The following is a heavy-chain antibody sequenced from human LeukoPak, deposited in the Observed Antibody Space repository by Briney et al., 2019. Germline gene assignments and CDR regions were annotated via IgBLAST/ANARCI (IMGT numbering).Heavy chain of an antibody. CDR3: IATYCDNTNCYFY. Sequence: PGGSLKLSCASSGFIFSDYNMDWVRQAPGKGLEWVGRSRNKANSYNTDYAASVEGRFTISRDDSKSSLSLQMNSLKTEDTAVYYRIATYCDNTNCYFYWGQGTLVTVSS. CDR2: SRNKANSYNT. J-gene: IGHJ4*02. V-gene: IGHV3-72*01. D-gene: IGHD2-2*01. CDR1: GFIFSDYN.